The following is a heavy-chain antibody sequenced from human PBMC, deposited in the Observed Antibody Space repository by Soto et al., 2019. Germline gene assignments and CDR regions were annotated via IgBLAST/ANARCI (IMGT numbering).Heavy chain of an antibody. Sequence: QVQLVQSGAEVKKPGASVKVSCKASGYTFTSYGISWVRQAPGQGLEWMGWTSAYNGNTNYAQKVQGRVTMTTDTSTSTDDMEPRSLRSDDTAVYYWARSAYYDILTGYYNVMGYWGQGTLVTVSS. CDR2: TSAYNGNT. V-gene: IGHV1-18*01. CDR1: GYTFTSYG. CDR3: ARSAYYDILTGYYNVMGY. D-gene: IGHD3-9*01. J-gene: IGHJ4*02.